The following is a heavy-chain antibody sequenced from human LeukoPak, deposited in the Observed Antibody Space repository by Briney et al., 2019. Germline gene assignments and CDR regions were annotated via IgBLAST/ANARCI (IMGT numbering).Heavy chain of an antibody. V-gene: IGHV3-53*04. Sequence: GGSLRLSGAASGFTVSSNYMSWVRQAPGKGLEWVSIIYSGGHTYYADSVKGRFTISRHNSKNTLYLQMNSLRVEDTAVYYCAGTLWFGELLPIDYWGQGTLVTVSS. CDR1: GFTVSSNY. CDR3: AGTLWFGELLPIDY. J-gene: IGHJ4*02. D-gene: IGHD3-10*01. CDR2: IYSGGHT.